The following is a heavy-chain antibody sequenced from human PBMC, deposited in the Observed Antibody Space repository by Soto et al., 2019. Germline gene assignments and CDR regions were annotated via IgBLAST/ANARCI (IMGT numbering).Heavy chain of an antibody. CDR2: IYHSGST. D-gene: IGHD2-2*01. V-gene: IGHV4-38-2*01. J-gene: IGHJ6*02. Sequence: PWETLSLTCAVSGYSISSGYYWGWIRQPPGKGLEWIGSIYHSGSTYYNPSLKSRVTISVDTSKNQFSLKLSSVTAADTAVYYCARDIVAVTDASGPGGMDVWGQGTTVTVSS. CDR1: GYSISSGYY. CDR3: ARDIVAVTDASGPGGMDV.